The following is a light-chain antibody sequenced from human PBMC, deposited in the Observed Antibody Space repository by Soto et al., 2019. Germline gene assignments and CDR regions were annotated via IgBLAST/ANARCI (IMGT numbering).Light chain of an antibody. CDR1: QSISSW. CDR2: DAS. CDR3: QQYNSYSGST. J-gene: IGKJ2*02. Sequence: DIQMTQSPSTLSASVGDRVTITCRASQSISSWLAWYQQKPGKAPKLLIYDASSLESGVPSRFSGSGSGTEFTLTISGLQPDDFATYCCQQYNSYSGSTFGQGTKLEIK. V-gene: IGKV1-5*01.